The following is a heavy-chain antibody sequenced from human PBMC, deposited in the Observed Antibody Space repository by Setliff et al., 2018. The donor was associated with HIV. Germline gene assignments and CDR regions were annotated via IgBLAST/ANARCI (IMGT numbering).Heavy chain of an antibody. CDR2: FYTSGST. J-gene: IGHJ6*02. Sequence: SETLSLTCTVSGGSISSYYWSWIRQPAGKGLEWIGRFYTSGSTNYNPPLKSRVTMSVDTSKNQFSLKVRYVTAADTAINYCAREIWGQVAHVPYGMDVWGQGTTVTVSS. V-gene: IGHV4-4*07. D-gene: IGHD5-12*01. CDR3: AREIWGQVAHVPYGMDV. CDR1: GGSISSYY.